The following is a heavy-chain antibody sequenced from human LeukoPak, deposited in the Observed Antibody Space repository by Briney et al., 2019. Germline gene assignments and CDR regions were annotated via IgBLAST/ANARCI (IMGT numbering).Heavy chain of an antibody. D-gene: IGHD2-2*01. CDR3: ATDIVVVPAASFGY. CDR1: GYTLTELS. Sequence: GASVKVSCKVSGYTLTELSMHWVRQAPGKGLEWMGGLDPEDGETIYAQKFQGRVTMTEDTSTDTAYMELSSLRSEDTAVYYCATDIVVVPAASFGYWGQGTLVTVSS. V-gene: IGHV1-24*01. J-gene: IGHJ4*02. CDR2: LDPEDGET.